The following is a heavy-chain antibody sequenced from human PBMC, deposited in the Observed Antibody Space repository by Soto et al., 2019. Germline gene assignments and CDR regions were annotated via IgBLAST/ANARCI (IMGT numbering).Heavy chain of an antibody. J-gene: IGHJ4*02. Sequence: GASVKVSCKASGYTFTSYGISWVRQAPGQGLEWMGWISAYNGNTNYAQKLQGRVNMTTDTSTSTAYMELRNLKSDDTAVYSCRIQDGGVVYWGQGTLVTVSS. CDR3: RIQDGGVVY. D-gene: IGHD3-16*01. CDR2: ISAYNGNT. CDR1: GYTFTSYG. V-gene: IGHV1-18*01.